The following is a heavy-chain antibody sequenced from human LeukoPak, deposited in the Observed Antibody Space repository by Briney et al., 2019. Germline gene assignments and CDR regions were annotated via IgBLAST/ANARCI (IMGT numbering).Heavy chain of an antibody. CDR2: ISAYNGNT. V-gene: IGHV1-18*01. J-gene: IGHJ5*02. CDR1: GYTFTSYG. CDR3: ARVRSCSSTSCYARANWFDP. D-gene: IGHD2-2*01. Sequence: ASVKVSCKASGYTFTSYGISWVRQAPGQGLEWMGWISAYNGNTNYAQKLQGRVTMTTDTSTSTAYMELRSLRSDDTAVYYCARVRSCSSTSCYARANWFDPWGQVTLVTVSS.